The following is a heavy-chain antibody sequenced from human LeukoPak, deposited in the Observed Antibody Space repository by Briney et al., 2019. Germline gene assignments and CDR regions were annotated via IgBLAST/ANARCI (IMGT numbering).Heavy chain of an antibody. CDR1: GGTFSSYA. CDR3: ASPREYCSSTSCPTLFDY. J-gene: IGHJ4*02. CDR2: IIPIFGTA. Sequence: ASVKVSCKASGGTFSSYAISWVRQAPGQGLEWMGGIIPIFGTANYAQKFQGRVTITTDESTSTAYMELSSLRCEDTAVYYCASPREYCSSTSCPTLFDYWGQGTLVTVSS. D-gene: IGHD2-2*01. V-gene: IGHV1-69*05.